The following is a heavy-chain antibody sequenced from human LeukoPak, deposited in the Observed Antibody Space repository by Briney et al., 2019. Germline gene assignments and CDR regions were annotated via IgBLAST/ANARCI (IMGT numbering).Heavy chain of an antibody. Sequence: TSETLSLTCTVSGGSISNYYWSWIRQPPGKGLEWIGYIYYSGSTNYNPSLKSRVTISVDTSKNQFSLKLSSVTAADTAVYYCAREDTAMVTHNYYYYMDVWGKGTTVTVSS. D-gene: IGHD5-18*01. CDR2: IYYSGST. V-gene: IGHV4-59*01. CDR1: GGSISNYY. J-gene: IGHJ6*03. CDR3: AREDTAMVTHNYYYYMDV.